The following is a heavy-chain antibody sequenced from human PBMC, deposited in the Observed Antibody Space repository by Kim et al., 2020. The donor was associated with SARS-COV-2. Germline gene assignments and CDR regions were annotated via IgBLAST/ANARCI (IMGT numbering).Heavy chain of an antibody. CDR3: ANGAAAGTGGAFDI. CDR2: ISYDGSNK. V-gene: IGHV3-30*18. Sequence: GGSLRLSCAASGFTFSSYGMHWVRQAPGKGLEWVAVISYDGSNKYYADSVKGRFTISRDNSKNTLYLQMNSLRAEDTAVYYCANGAAAGTGGAFDIWGQGTMVTVSS. CDR1: GFTFSSYG. J-gene: IGHJ3*02. D-gene: IGHD6-13*01.